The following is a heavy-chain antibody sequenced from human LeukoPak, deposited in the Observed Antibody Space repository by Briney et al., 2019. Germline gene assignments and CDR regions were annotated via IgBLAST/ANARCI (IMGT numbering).Heavy chain of an antibody. J-gene: IGHJ4*02. V-gene: IGHV3-23*01. D-gene: IGHD5-24*01. Sequence: GGSLRLPCAASGFTFSSYAMSWVRQAPGKGLEWVSAISGSGGSTYYADSVKGRFTISRDNSKNTLYLQMNSLRAEDTAVYYCAKHDGYASFVDYWGQGTLVTVSS. CDR1: GFTFSSYA. CDR2: ISGSGGST. CDR3: AKHDGYASFVDY.